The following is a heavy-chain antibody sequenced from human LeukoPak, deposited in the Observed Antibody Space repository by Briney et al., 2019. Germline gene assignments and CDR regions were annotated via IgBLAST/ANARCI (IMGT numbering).Heavy chain of an antibody. J-gene: IGHJ6*04. Sequence: GGSLRLSCAASGFTFSSYSMNWVRQAPGKGLEWVSAISGSGGSAYYADSVKGRFTISRDNAKNSLYLQMNSLRAEDTAVYYCAELGITMIGGVWGKGTTVTISS. CDR2: ISGSGGSA. CDR3: AELGITMIGGV. CDR1: GFTFSSYS. V-gene: IGHV3-21*01. D-gene: IGHD3-10*02.